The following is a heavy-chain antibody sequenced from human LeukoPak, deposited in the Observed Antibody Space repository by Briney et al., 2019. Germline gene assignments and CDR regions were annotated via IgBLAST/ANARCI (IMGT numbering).Heavy chain of an antibody. CDR1: GFTLSSYA. Sequence: PGGSLRLSCAASGFTLSSYAMSWVRRAPRKGLEWVSGITVSGTNTYDADSVKGRFTISRDNSKNAVYLQMNSLRAEDTGVYYCARSIMGLNSAYDIWGQGTMVTVSS. CDR3: ARSIMGLNSAYDI. D-gene: IGHD5-12*01. J-gene: IGHJ3*02. V-gene: IGHV3-23*01. CDR2: ITVSGTNT.